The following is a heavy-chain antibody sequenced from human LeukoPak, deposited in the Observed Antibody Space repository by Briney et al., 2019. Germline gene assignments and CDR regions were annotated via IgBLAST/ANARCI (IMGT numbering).Heavy chain of an antibody. V-gene: IGHV3-11*04. Sequence: GGSLRLSCAASGFEFSDSYMSWIRQAPGKGLEWISYIGPTSTKNSYADSVEGRFTISRDNDRNSLYLQMDSLEDGDTAIYYCARGGNWFDPWGQGTLVTVSS. CDR3: ARGGNWFDP. J-gene: IGHJ5*02. D-gene: IGHD3-16*01. CDR2: IGPTSTKN. CDR1: GFEFSDSY.